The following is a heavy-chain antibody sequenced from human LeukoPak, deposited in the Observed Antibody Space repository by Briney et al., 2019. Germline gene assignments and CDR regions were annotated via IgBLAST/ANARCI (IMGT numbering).Heavy chain of an antibody. J-gene: IGHJ4*02. Sequence: GGSLRLSCAASGFTFSSYAMSGVRQAPGKGLEWVSAISGSGGSTYYADSVKGRVTISRDNSKNTLYLQMNSLRAEDTAVYYCAKDSAGYSYANFDYWGQGTLVTVSS. D-gene: IGHD5-18*01. CDR2: ISGSGGST. CDR1: GFTFSSYA. CDR3: AKDSAGYSYANFDY. V-gene: IGHV3-23*01.